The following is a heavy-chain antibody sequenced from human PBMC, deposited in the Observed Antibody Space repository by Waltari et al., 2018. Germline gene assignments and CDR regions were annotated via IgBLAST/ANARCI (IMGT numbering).Heavy chain of an antibody. V-gene: IGHV4-59*01. CDR2: IYYRGST. D-gene: IGHD6-6*01. CDR3: ARDISIAARRGGYYYYGMDV. CDR1: GGSISSYY. Sequence: QVQLQESGPGLVKPSETLSLTCTVSGGSISSYYWSWIRQPPGKGLEWIGLIYYRGSTNYHPSLKSRVTISVDTSKNQFSLKPSSVTAADTAVYYCARDISIAARRGGYYYYGMDVWGQGTTVTVSS. J-gene: IGHJ6*02.